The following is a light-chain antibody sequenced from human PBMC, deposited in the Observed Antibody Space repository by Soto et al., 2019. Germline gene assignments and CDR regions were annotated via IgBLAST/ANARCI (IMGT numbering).Light chain of an antibody. J-gene: IGKJ1*01. V-gene: IGKV3-20*01. CDR3: QLYGRSPTWT. CDR1: QTVISDY. Sequence: EVVLTQSPDTLSLSPVERATLSCSASQTVISDYLAWYQHRPVQAPRLLIYGASTRATGIPDRFSGSGSGTDLTLTISSLEPGDFAVYYCQLYGRSPTWTLGPGTKVDIK. CDR2: GAS.